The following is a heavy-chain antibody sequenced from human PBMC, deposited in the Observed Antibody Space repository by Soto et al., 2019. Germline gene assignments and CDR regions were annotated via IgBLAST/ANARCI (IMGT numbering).Heavy chain of an antibody. CDR1: GFTFSNYW. CDR2: IKGDEITT. J-gene: IGHJ4*02. V-gene: IGHV3-74*01. D-gene: IGHD4-17*01. Sequence: EVQLVESGENLVQPGGSLRLSCAASGFTFSNYWIHWVRQAPGKGLVWVSRIKGDEITTNYADSVKGRFTISRDNAKNTVFLQMHSPRAEDTALYYCARGLYGAYGQDFWGQGILVTVSS. CDR3: ARGLYGAYGQDF.